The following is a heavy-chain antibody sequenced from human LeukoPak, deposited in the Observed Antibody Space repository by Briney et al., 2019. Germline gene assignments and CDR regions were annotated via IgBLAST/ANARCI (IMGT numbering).Heavy chain of an antibody. CDR3: ASIAYYYDSSGYYFDDY. CDR2: INHSGST. Sequence: SETLSLTCAVYGGSFSGYYWSWIRQPPGKGLEWIGEINHSGSTSYNPSLKSRVTISVDTSKNQFSLKLSSVTAADTAVYYCASIAYYYDSSGYYFDDYWGQGTLVTVSS. V-gene: IGHV4-34*01. CDR1: GGSFSGYY. J-gene: IGHJ4*02. D-gene: IGHD3-22*01.